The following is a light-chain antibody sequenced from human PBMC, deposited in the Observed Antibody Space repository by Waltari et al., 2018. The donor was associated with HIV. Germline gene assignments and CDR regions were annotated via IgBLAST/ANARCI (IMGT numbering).Light chain of an antibody. V-gene: IGLV2-14*01. CDR3: SSYTGTTTIV. CDR1: NSDVGGYNF. J-gene: IGLJ2*01. CDR2: EVT. Sequence: QSALTQPASVSGSPGQSITISCTGTNSDVGGYNFVSWYQQHPGKAPKLLIFEVTNRPSGISSRFSGSKSGNTAAMTISGLQAEDEADYYCSSYTGTTTIVFGGGTKVTVL.